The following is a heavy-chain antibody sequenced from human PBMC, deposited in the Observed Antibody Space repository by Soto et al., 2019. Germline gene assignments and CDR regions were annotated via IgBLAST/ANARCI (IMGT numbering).Heavy chain of an antibody. J-gene: IGHJ6*02. CDR1: GATISSGGFY. D-gene: IGHD4-17*01. V-gene: IGHV4-31*01. CDR2: IYYTGST. Sequence: QVQLQESGPGLVEASQTLSLTCTVSGATISSGGFYWSWIRQRPGKGLEWIGHIYYTGSTYYNPSLNSLVTSSVDMSRNQFFLKLRSVTAADTAKYFCARDDSFYGEPGYGMNVWGQGTTVTVSS. CDR3: ARDDSFYGEPGYGMNV.